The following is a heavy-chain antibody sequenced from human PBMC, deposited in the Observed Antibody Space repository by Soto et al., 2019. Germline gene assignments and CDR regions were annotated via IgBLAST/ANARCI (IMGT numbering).Heavy chain of an antibody. J-gene: IGHJ6*03. Sequence: ASVKVSCKASGGTFSSYTISWVRQAPGQGLEWKGRIIPILGIANYAQKFQGRVTITADKSTSTAYMKLSSLRTEDKAVYYCARGVKIFGVVKYYYYMDVWGKGTTVTVSS. D-gene: IGHD3-3*01. CDR3: ARGVKIFGVVKYYYYMDV. CDR2: IIPILGIA. V-gene: IGHV1-69*02. CDR1: GGTFSSYT.